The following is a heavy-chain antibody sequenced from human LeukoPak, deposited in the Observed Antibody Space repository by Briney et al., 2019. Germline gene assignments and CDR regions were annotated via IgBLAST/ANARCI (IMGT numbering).Heavy chain of an antibody. CDR2: ISKSSDSV. CDR3: ARALTYYDYVWGATRYYFDY. D-gene: IGHD3-16*01. J-gene: IGHJ4*02. CDR1: GFTFKIYN. Sequence: GGSLRLSCVASGFTFKIYNMNWVRQTPGKGLELVSFISKSSDSVYYADSVKGRFTISRDNSKNTLYLQMNSLRAEDTAVYYCARALTYYDYVWGATRYYFDYWGQGTLVTVSS. V-gene: IGHV3-21*04.